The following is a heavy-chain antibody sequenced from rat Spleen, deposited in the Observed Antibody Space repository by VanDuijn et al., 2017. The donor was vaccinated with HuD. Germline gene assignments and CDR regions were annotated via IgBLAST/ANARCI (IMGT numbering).Heavy chain of an antibody. CDR1: GFTFSRYW. V-gene: IGHV5-58*01. CDR2: ISNDGGST. J-gene: IGHJ3*01. D-gene: IGHD1-6*01. Sequence: EVQLVESGGGLVQPGRSLKLSCVASGFTFSRYWMYWVRQAPGKGLEWVSSISNDGGSTYYRDSVKGRFTVSRDNAKSTLYLQMDSLRSEDTATYYCARGGQFMYTTDYYYGEDWFAYWGQGTLVTVSS. CDR3: ARGGQFMYTTDYYYGEDWFAY.